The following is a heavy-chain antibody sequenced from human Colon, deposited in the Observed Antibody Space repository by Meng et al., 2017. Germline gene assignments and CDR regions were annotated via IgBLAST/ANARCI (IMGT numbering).Heavy chain of an antibody. V-gene: IGHV3-74*01. CDR1: GFAFSAHW. CDR2: IKTDGSIT. D-gene: IGHD3-16*01. J-gene: IGHJ4*02. CDR3: ARDLHYGTSDS. Sequence: GESLKISCAASGFAFSAHWMHWVRQSEERGLEWVALIKTDGSITGYADSLKGRFTISRDHAKNMLDLQMNSLRAEDTAVYYCARDLHYGTSDSWGQSTLVTVSS.